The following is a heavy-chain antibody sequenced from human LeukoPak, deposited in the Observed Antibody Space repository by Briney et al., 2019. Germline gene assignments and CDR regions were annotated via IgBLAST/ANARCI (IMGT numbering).Heavy chain of an antibody. V-gene: IGHV1-18*01. CDR2: ISAYNGNT. J-gene: IGHJ4*02. CDR1: GYTFTSYS. CDR3: ARDRYYFDSSDYYFFDY. Sequence: GASVKVSCKASGYTFTSYSINWVRQAPGQGLEWMAWISAYNGNTYYAQKFQGRVTMTTDTPTNTAYMELRSLRSDDAAVYYCARDRYYFDSSDYYFFDYWGQGALVTVSS. D-gene: IGHD3-22*01.